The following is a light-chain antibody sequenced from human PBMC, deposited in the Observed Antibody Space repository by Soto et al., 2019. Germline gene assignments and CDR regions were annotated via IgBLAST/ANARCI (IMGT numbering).Light chain of an antibody. Sequence: AIRMTQSPSSLSASVGDRVTITCRASQGITNHLGWYQQKPGKAPKLLIYAASSLQGGVPSRFSGSGSGTDFTLTSGSPQPEDFATYYCLQDYNYLTFGQGTRLEIK. J-gene: IGKJ5*01. CDR1: QGITNH. CDR3: LQDYNYLT. V-gene: IGKV1-6*01. CDR2: AAS.